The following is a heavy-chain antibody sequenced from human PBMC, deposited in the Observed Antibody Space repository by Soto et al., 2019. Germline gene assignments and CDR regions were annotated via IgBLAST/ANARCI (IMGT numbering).Heavy chain of an antibody. D-gene: IGHD5-18*01. Sequence: EVQLVESGGGLVKPGGSLRLSCAASGFTFSSYSMNWVRQAPGKGLEWVSSISSSSSYIYYADSVKGRFTISRDNAKNSLYLQMNSLRAEDTAVYYCARADTAMVIRGYFDYWGHGTLVTVSS. J-gene: IGHJ4*01. CDR1: GFTFSSYS. V-gene: IGHV3-21*01. CDR2: ISSSSSYI. CDR3: ARADTAMVIRGYFDY.